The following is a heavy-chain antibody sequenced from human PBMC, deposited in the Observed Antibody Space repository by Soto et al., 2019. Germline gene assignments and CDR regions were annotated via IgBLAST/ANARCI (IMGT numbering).Heavy chain of an antibody. Sequence: EVQLVESGGGLVQPGGSLRLSCAASGFTFSDHYMDWVHQAPGKGLEWVGRIRNKANSYTTEYAASVKGRFTVSRDDSKNSLYLQMNSLKTEDTAVYYCTRAGILTTPYYLDYWGQGTLVTVSS. V-gene: IGHV3-72*01. CDR1: GFTFSDHY. CDR2: IRNKANSYTT. J-gene: IGHJ4*02. D-gene: IGHD2-21*01. CDR3: TRAGILTTPYYLDY.